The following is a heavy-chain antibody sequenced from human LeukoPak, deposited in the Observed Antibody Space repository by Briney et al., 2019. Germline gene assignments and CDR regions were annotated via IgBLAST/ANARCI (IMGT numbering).Heavy chain of an antibody. CDR1: GYTFTSYD. CDR3: ARGPPPLSYYYYYGMDV. V-gene: IGHV1-8*01. J-gene: IGHJ6*02. CDR2: MNPNSGNT. Sequence: ASVKVSCKASGYTFTSYDINWVRRATRQGLEWMGWMNPNSGNTGYAQKFQGRVTMTRNTSISTAYMELSSLRSEDTAVYYCARGPPPLSYYYYYGMDVWGQGTTVTVSS.